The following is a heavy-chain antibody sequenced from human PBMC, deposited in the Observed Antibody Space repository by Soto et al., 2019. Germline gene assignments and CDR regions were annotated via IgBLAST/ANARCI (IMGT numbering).Heavy chain of an antibody. Sequence: SETRWRTCAVYGGSFSGCYWGGIRQPPGKGLEWSGEINYSGSTNYNPSLKSRVTISVDTSKNQFSLKLSSVAAADTAVYYCARGRKVGYYDFWSGYHFVDYGMDVWGQGTTVT. CDR3: ARGRKVGYYDFWSGYHFVDYGMDV. J-gene: IGHJ6*02. V-gene: IGHV4-34*01. CDR2: INYSGST. CDR1: GGSFSGCY. D-gene: IGHD3-3*01.